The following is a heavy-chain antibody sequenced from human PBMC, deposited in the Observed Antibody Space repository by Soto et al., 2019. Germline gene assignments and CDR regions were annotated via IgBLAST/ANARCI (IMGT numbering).Heavy chain of an antibody. V-gene: IGHV3-33*01. Sequence: QVQLVESGGGVVQPGRSLRLSCAASGFTFSSYGMHWVRQAPGKGMVWVAVIWYDGSNKYYADSVKGRFTISRDNSKNTLYLQMSSLRAEDTAVYYCARDAAAGASWFDPWGQGTLVTVSS. J-gene: IGHJ5*02. CDR1: GFTFSSYG. D-gene: IGHD6-13*01. CDR3: ARDAAAGASWFDP. CDR2: IWYDGSNK.